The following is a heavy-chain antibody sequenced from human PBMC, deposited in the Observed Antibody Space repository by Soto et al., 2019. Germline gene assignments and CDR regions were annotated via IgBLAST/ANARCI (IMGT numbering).Heavy chain of an antibody. CDR2: ISAYNGNT. V-gene: IGHV1-18*01. CDR3: ATGWFGEFVYYFDY. J-gene: IGHJ4*02. D-gene: IGHD3-10*01. CDR1: GYTLTSYA. Sequence: ASVKVSCKASGYTLTSYAISWVRQAPGQGLEWMGWISAYNGNTNYAQKLQGRVTMTTDTSTSTAYMELRSLRSDDTAVYYCATGWFGEFVYYFDYWGQGTLVTVSS.